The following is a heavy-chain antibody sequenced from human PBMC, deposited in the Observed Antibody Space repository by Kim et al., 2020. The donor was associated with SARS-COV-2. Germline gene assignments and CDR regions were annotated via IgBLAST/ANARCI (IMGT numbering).Heavy chain of an antibody. CDR2: IIPIFGTA. V-gene: IGHV1-69*13. CDR1: GGTFSSYA. J-gene: IGHJ4*02. Sequence: SVKVSCKASGGTFSSYAISWVRQAPGQGLEWMGGIIPIFGTANYAQKFQGRVTITADESTSTAYMELSSLRSEDTAVYYCASLSGYYQHFDYWGQGTLVTVSS. D-gene: IGHD3-22*01. CDR3: ASLSGYYQHFDY.